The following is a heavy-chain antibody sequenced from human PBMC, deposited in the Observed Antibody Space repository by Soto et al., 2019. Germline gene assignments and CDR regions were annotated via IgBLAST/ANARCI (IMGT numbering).Heavy chain of an antibody. J-gene: IGHJ6*02. CDR2: ISYDGSNK. V-gene: IGHV3-30-3*01. D-gene: IGHD5-18*01. Sequence: LRLSCAASGFTFSSYAMHWVRQAPGKGLEWVAVISYDGSNKYYADSVKGRFTISRDNSKNTLYLQMNSLRAEDTAVYYCARDLEPGYSYGRMDVWGQGTTVTVCS. CDR3: ARDLEPGYSYGRMDV. CDR1: GFTFSSYA.